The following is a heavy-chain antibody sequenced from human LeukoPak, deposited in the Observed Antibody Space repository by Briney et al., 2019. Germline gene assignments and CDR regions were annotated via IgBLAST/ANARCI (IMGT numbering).Heavy chain of an antibody. CDR2: IDHSGST. Sequence: SETLSLTCAVYGGSFSGYYWSWIRQPPGKGLEWIGEIDHSGSTNYNPSLKSRVTISVDTSKNQFSLKLSSVTAADTAVYYCARDRKRWLQSDAFGIWGQGTMVTVSS. CDR1: GGSFSGYY. V-gene: IGHV4-34*01. CDR3: ARDRKRWLQSDAFGI. D-gene: IGHD5-24*01. J-gene: IGHJ3*02.